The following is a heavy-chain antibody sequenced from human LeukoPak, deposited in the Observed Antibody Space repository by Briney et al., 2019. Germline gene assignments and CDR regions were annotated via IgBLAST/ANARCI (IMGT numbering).Heavy chain of an antibody. Sequence: ASVKVSCKASGYTFTSYDINWVRQATGQGLEWMGWMNPNSGNTGYAQKFQGRVTMTRNTSISTAYMELSSLRSEDTAVYYCAGGSRSSVTIFGVVTGLYYYYMDVWGKGTTVTVSS. D-gene: IGHD3-3*01. CDR3: AGGSRSSVTIFGVVTGLYYYYMDV. CDR2: MNPNSGNT. J-gene: IGHJ6*03. V-gene: IGHV1-8*01. CDR1: GYTFTSYD.